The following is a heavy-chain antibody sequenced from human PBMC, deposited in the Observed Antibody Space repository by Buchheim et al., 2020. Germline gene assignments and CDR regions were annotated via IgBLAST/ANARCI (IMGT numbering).Heavy chain of an antibody. CDR2: ITSGGST. CDR1: GFSFSMYA. D-gene: IGHD6-19*01. V-gene: IGHV3-23*01. Sequence: EVQLLESGGGLVQPGGSLRLSCAASGFSFSMYAMSWVRQAPGKGLEWVSVITSGGSTYYADSVKGRFTISRDNSKNTLYLQMNSLRAEDTAVHYCAAGYSSGWWYFDYWGQGTL. J-gene: IGHJ4*02. CDR3: AAGYSSGWWYFDY.